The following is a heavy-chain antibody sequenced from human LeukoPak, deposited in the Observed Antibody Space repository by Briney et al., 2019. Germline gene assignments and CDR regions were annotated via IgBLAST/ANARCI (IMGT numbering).Heavy chain of an antibody. J-gene: IGHJ3*02. V-gene: IGHV3-30*02. D-gene: IGHD6-6*01. Sequence: PGGSLRLSCAASGFTFSSSAMNWVRQAPGKGLEWVAFIRYDGSNKYYADSVKGRFTISRDNSKNTLYLQMNSLRAEDTAVYYCANLAARQDDIWGQGTMVTVSS. CDR3: ANLAARQDDI. CDR2: IRYDGSNK. CDR1: GFTFSSSA.